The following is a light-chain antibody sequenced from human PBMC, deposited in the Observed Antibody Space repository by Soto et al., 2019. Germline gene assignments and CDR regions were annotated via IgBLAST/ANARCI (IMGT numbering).Light chain of an antibody. CDR2: KAS. CDR3: QQYNSYPYT. CDR1: QGIGSW. J-gene: IGKJ2*01. V-gene: IGKV1-5*03. Sequence: DIQMTQSPSTLPASVGDRVTITCRASQGIGSWLAWYQQKPGKAPNLLIYKASSLESGVPSRFSGSGSGTEFTLTINSLQPDDFATYYCQQYNSYPYTFGQGTKLEIK.